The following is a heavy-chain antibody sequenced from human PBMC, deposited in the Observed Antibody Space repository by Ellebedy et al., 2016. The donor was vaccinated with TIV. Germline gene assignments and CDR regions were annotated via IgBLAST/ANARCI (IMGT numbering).Heavy chain of an antibody. J-gene: IGHJ5*02. Sequence: ASVKVSCXVSGYTLTELSMHWVRQAPGKGLEWMGGFDPEDGETIYAQKFQGRVTMTEDTSTDTAYMELSSLRSEDTAVYYCATDPVRGVRGESWFDPWGQGTLVTVSS. D-gene: IGHD3-10*01. CDR3: ATDPVRGVRGESWFDP. V-gene: IGHV1-24*01. CDR1: GYTLTELS. CDR2: FDPEDGET.